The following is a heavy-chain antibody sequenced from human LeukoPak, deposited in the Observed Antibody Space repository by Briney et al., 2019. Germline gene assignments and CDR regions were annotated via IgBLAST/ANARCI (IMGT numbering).Heavy chain of an antibody. V-gene: IGHV1-18*01. CDR1: GYTFTSYG. CDR3: ARRGYSSSWYTYYFDY. CDR2: ISAYNGNT. Sequence: ASVKVSCKASGYTFTSYGISWVRQAPGQGLEWMGWISAYNGNTNYAQKLQGRVTMTTDTSTSTAYMELSSLRSEDTAVYYCARRGYSSSWYTYYFDYWGQGTLVTVSS. D-gene: IGHD6-13*01. J-gene: IGHJ4*02.